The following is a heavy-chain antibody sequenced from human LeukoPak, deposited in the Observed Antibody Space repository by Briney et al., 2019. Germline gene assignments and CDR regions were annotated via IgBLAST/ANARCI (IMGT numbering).Heavy chain of an antibody. V-gene: IGHV3-43*01. CDR3: AKAELLVRGALGGWFDP. J-gene: IGHJ5*02. CDR1: GFTFDDYP. Sequence: PGGSLRLSCAASGFTFDDYPMHWVRQAPGKGLEWVSLISWDGGSTYYADSVKGRFTISRDNAKNSLYLQMNSLRAEDTALYYCAKAELLVRGALGGWFDPWGQGTLVTVSS. CDR2: ISWDGGST. D-gene: IGHD3-10*01.